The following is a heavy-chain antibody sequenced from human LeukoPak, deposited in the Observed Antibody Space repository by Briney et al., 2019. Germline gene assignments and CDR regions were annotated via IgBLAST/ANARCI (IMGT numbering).Heavy chain of an antibody. J-gene: IGHJ4*01. CDR1: GFTFSSYA. Sequence: PGGSLRLSCAASGFTFSSYAMHWVRQAPGKGLEWVAVISYDGSNKYYADSVKGRFTISRDNSKNTLYLQMNSLRAEDTAVYYCARVDSSSSFSFDYWGHGTLVTVSS. V-gene: IGHV3-30*01. D-gene: IGHD6-6*01. CDR3: ARVDSSSSFSFDY. CDR2: ISYDGSNK.